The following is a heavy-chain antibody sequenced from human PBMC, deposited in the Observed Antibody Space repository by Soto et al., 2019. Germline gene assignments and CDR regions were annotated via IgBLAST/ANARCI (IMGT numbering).Heavy chain of an antibody. D-gene: IGHD2-15*01. CDR1: GFTFSSYG. CDR2: ISYDGSNK. V-gene: IGHV3-30*03. CDR3: ARDKGRSPLDY. J-gene: IGHJ4*02. Sequence: PGGSLRLSCAASGFTFSSYGMHWVRQAPGKGLEWVAVISYDGSNKYYADSVKGRFTISRDNSKNTLYLQMNSLRAEDTAVYYCARDKGRSPLDYWGQGTLVTVSS.